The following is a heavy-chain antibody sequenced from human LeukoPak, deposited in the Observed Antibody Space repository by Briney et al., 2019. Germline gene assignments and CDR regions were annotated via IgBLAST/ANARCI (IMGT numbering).Heavy chain of an antibody. J-gene: IGHJ4*02. Sequence: PGGSLRLSCAASGFTFSSYWMSWVREAPGKGLEWVANIKQDGSEKYYVDSVKGRFTISRDNAKNSLYLQMNSLRAEDTAVYYCARAFYGDYVEAFDYWGQGTLVTVSS. CDR1: GFTFSSYW. D-gene: IGHD4-17*01. V-gene: IGHV3-7*01. CDR3: ARAFYGDYVEAFDY. CDR2: IKQDGSEK.